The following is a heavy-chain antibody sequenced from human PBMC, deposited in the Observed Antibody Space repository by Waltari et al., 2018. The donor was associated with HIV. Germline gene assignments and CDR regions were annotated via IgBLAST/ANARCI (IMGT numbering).Heavy chain of an antibody. J-gene: IGHJ6*02. CDR2: MNPNSGNT. Sequence: QVQLVQSGAEVKKPGASVKVSCKASGYTFTSYDINWVRQATGQGLEWMGWMNPNSGNTGYAQKFQGRVTMTRNTSISTAYMELSSLRSEDTAVYYCARGVAGVVAAAEYYYYYYGMDVWGQGTTVTVSS. V-gene: IGHV1-8*01. CDR3: ARGVAGVVAAAEYYYYYYGMDV. D-gene: IGHD6-13*01. CDR1: GYTFTSYD.